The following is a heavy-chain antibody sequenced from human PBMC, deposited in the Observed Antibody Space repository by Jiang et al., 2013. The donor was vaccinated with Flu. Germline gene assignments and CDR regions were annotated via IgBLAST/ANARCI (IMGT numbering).Heavy chain of an antibody. V-gene: IGHV3-30-3*01. CDR3: AREAHGGAFDI. J-gene: IGHJ3*02. CDR1: GFTFSSYA. D-gene: IGHD4-23*01. CDR2: ISYDGSNK. Sequence: LLESGGGVVQPGRSLRLSCAASGFTFSSYAMHWVRQAPGKGLEWVAVISYDGSNKYYADSVKGRFTISRDNSKNTLYLQMNSLRAEDTAVYYCAREAHGGAFDIWGQGTMVTVSS.